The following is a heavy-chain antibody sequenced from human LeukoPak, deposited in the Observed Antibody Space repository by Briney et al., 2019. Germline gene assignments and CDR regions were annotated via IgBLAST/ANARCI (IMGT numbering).Heavy chain of an antibody. J-gene: IGHJ4*02. D-gene: IGHD2-15*01. V-gene: IGHV1-2*02. CDR1: GYTFTCYY. CDR3: ARDLNKLGYCSGGSCYTITFAY. Sequence: ASVKVSCKASGYTFTCYYMHWVRQAPGQGLEWMGGINPNSGGTNYAQKFQGRVTMTRDTSISTAYMELSRLRSDDTAVYYCARDLNKLGYCSGGSCYTITFAYWGQGTLVTVSS. CDR2: INPNSGGT.